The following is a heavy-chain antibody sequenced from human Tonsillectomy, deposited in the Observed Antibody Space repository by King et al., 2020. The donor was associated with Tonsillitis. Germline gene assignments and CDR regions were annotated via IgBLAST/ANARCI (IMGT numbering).Heavy chain of an antibody. J-gene: IGHJ6*03. Sequence: QLQESGPGLVKPSQTLSLTCTVSGGTISTGGWNWSWIRQLPGKGLEWIGNVYYSGSTYYNPSLKSRVAMSVDTSKNQFSLKLRSVTAAATATYYCARDVRRYYTSGERSSYYYMDVWGKGTTVTVSS. CDR2: VYYSGST. D-gene: IGHD3-10*01. CDR1: GGTISTGGWN. V-gene: IGHV4-31*03. CDR3: ARDVRRYYTSGERSSYYYMDV.